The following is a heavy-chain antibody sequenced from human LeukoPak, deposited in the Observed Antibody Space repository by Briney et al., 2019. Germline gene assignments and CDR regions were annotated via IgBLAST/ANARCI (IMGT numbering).Heavy chain of an antibody. V-gene: IGHV3-15*01. CDR1: GFTFSKAW. CDR2: IKSKTDGGTT. Sequence: GGSHRVLCAASGFTFSKAWMTWVRQAPGKGLEWVGRIKSKTDGGTTDCPAPAKGRFTISRDDSKNTLFLQMNSLITEDTAVYYCTTVGSSRGIDFLGQGTLVTVSS. J-gene: IGHJ4*02. CDR3: TTVGSSRGIDF. D-gene: IGHD6-13*01.